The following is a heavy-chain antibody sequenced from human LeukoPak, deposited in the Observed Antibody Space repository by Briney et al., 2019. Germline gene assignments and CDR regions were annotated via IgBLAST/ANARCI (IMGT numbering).Heavy chain of an antibody. CDR3: AKRAGANYYFDY. V-gene: IGHV3-21*04. D-gene: IGHD1-26*01. Sequence: GSLRLSCAASGFTFSSYSINWVRQAPGKGLEWVSSISSSSSYIYYADSVKGRFTISRDNAKNSLYLQMNSLRAEDTAVYYCAKRAGANYYFDYWGQGTVVTVSS. CDR2: ISSSSSYI. J-gene: IGHJ4*02. CDR1: GFTFSSYS.